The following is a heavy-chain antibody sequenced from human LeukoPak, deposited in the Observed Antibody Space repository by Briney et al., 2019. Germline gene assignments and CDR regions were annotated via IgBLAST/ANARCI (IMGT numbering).Heavy chain of an antibody. CDR1: GFTFGIYA. D-gene: IGHD6-13*01. CDR3: ARGPVGGSSWYWFDP. Sequence: GGSLRLSCAASGFTFGIYALSWVRQAPGKGLEWVSVIGGSGGSTYYADSVKGRFTISRDKSKNTLYLQMNSLRAEDTAVYYCARGPVGGSSWYWFDPWGQGTLVTVSS. J-gene: IGHJ5*02. CDR2: IGGSGGST. V-gene: IGHV3-23*01.